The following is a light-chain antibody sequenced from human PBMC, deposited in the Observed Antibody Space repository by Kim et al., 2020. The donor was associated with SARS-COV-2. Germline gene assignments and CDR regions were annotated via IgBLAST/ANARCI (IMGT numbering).Light chain of an antibody. CDR2: DAS. CDR3: QQYGSSPIT. Sequence: APGERATLSCSASQSVSGSYLAWYQQKPGQAPRLLIYDASSRATGIPDRFSGSGSGTDFTLTISRLEPEDCAVYSCQQYGSSPITFGRGTRLEIK. V-gene: IGKV3-20*01. CDR1: QSVSGSY. J-gene: IGKJ5*01.